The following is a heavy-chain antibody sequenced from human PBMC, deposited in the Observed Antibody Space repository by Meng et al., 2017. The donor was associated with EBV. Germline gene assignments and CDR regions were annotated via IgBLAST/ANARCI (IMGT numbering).Heavy chain of an antibody. CDR1: GSPFTSYG. J-gene: IGHJ4*02. V-gene: IGHV7-4-1*02. CDR3: SRATSNSPQGDY. D-gene: IGHD1-26*01. CDR2: ININSGNA. Sequence: QVQLQQAGSALEKPAASVKVSCKASGSPFTSYGMNCVRQAPAHGREWMGWININSGNATYDQGFTERCVFSLDTSASKQYLQIRSNTAEDTAVYLCSRATSNSPQGDYWGQGTLVTVSS.